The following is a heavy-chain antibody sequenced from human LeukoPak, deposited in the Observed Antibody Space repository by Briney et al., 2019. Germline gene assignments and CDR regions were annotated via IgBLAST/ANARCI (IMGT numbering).Heavy chain of an antibody. J-gene: IGHJ4*02. V-gene: IGHV4-4*02. CDR2: IYHGGST. CDR1: GGSISSSYW. CDR3: ARVPWDSYYNSYFDF. Sequence: SGTLSLTCTVSGGSISSSYWWSWVRQPPGKGLEWLGEIYHGGSTNYNTSLKSRVTISIDKSKSQFSLRLTSVTAADAAVYYCARVPWDSYYNSYFDFWGQGTLVTVSS. D-gene: IGHD3-10*01.